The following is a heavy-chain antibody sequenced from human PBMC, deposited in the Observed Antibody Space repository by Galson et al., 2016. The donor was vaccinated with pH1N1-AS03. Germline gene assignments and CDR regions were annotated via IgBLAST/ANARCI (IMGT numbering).Heavy chain of an antibody. Sequence: SLRLSCAVSGFHLNDYAMHWVRQAPGKGLEWMAAASNDGNNKWYADSVKGRFTISRGNSKNTLYLQVNSVRAEDTAVYYCARDALLSLPGGIDYWGQGTLVAVSS. CDR1: GFHLNDYA. J-gene: IGHJ4*02. V-gene: IGHV3-30*04. CDR2: ASNDGNNK. D-gene: IGHD2/OR15-2a*01. CDR3: ARDALLSLPGGIDY.